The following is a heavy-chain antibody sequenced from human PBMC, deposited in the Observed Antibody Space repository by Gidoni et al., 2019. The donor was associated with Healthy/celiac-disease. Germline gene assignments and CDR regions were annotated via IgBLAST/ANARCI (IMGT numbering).Heavy chain of an antibody. J-gene: IGHJ4*02. CDR1: GFTSSRYS. Sequence: EVQLVESGGGLVQPGGSLRLSFAASGFTSSRYSMTWVRQAPGKGLEWVSYISSSSSTRYYADSVKGRFTISRYNAKNSLYLQMNSLRDEDTAVYYCARDPHTPDGWYPPFDYWGQGTLVTVSS. V-gene: IGHV3-48*02. CDR2: ISSSSSTR. D-gene: IGHD6-19*01. CDR3: ARDPHTPDGWYPPFDY.